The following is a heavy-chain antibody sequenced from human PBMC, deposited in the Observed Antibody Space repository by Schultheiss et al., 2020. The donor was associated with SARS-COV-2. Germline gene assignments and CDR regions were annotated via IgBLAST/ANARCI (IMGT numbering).Heavy chain of an antibody. V-gene: IGHV4-59*12. CDR2: IYYSGST. D-gene: IGHD5-24*01. CDR1: GGSISSYY. CDR3: ARARDGYNWGY. J-gene: IGHJ4*02. Sequence: SETLSLTCTVSGGSISSYYWSWIRQPPGKGLEWIGYIYYSGSTNYNPSLKSRVTISVDTSKNQFSLELSSVTAADTAVYYCARARDGYNWGYWGQGTLVTVSS.